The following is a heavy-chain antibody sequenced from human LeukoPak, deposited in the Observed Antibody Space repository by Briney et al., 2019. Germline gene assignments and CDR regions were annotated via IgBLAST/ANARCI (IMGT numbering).Heavy chain of an antibody. CDR1: GFTFSSYA. CDR2: ISGSGGST. Sequence: GGSLRLSCAASGFTFSSYAMSWLRQAPGKGLEWVSAISGSGGSTYYADSVKGRFTISRDNSKNTLYLQMNGLRAEDTAVYYCAKDTYYYGSGSPGDYWGQRTLVTVSS. J-gene: IGHJ4*02. V-gene: IGHV3-23*01. CDR3: AKDTYYYGSGSPGDY. D-gene: IGHD3-10*01.